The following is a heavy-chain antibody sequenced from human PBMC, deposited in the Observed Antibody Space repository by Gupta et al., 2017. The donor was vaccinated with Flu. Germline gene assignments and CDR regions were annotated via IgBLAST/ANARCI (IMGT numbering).Heavy chain of an antibody. V-gene: IGHV3-72*01. CDR2: SRNKANGYTT. Sequence: EVQLVESGGGLVQPGGSLRLSCAVSGFTLSDYYMDWVRQAPGKGLEWIARSRNKANGYTTEYAASVKGRFTISRDDSKDSLILQMDSLKTEDTAVYYCTILPTQWRAPNCWGQGTLVTVSS. D-gene: IGHD6-19*01. CDR1: GFTLSDYY. J-gene: IGHJ4*02. CDR3: TILPTQWRAPNC.